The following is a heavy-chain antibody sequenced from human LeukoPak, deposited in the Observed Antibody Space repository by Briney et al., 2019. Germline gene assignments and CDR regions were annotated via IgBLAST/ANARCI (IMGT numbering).Heavy chain of an antibody. CDR3: ARSFIAVAATAYDY. CDR2: ISAFNGNS. V-gene: IGHV1-18*04. J-gene: IGHJ4*02. CDR1: GYTFSSYG. D-gene: IGHD6-19*01. Sequence: ASVKVSCKASGYTFSSYGIGWVRQAPGQRPEWPGWISAFNGNSNYAPKFQGRVTVTTDTSTNTAYMELRSLRSDDTAVYYCARSFIAVAATAYDYWGQGTLVTVSS.